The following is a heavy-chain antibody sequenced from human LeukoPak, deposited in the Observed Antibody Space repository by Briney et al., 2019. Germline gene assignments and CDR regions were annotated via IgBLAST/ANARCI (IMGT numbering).Heavy chain of an antibody. CDR2: IRYDGSNR. CDR1: GFTFSSYG. CDR3: ARHRPYVWGRYREIDY. V-gene: IGHV3-30*02. Sequence: HPGGSLRLSCAASGFTFSSYGMHWVRQAPGKGLEWVAFIRYDGSNRYYADSVKGRFTISRDNSKNTLYLQMNSLRAEDTAVYYCARHRPYVWGRYREIDYWGQGTLVTVSS. D-gene: IGHD3-16*02. J-gene: IGHJ4*02.